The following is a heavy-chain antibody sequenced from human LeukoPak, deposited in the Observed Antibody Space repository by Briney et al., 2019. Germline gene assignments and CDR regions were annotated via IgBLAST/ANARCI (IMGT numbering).Heavy chain of an antibody. CDR1: QFTFSHYG. D-gene: IGHD4-11*01. CDR3: AKDAQRGFDYSNSLEY. Sequence: GGSLRISCAASQFTFSHYGMHWVRQAPGRGLEWVAVIWNDGSTTYYADSVKGRFSISRDNSRNTLYLQMTSLRAEDTAVYYWAKDAQRGFDYSNSLEYWGQGTLVTVSS. V-gene: IGHV3-33*03. CDR2: IWNDGSTT. J-gene: IGHJ4*02.